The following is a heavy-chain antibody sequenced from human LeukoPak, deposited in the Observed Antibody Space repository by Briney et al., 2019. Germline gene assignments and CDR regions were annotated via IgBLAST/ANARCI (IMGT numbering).Heavy chain of an antibody. CDR3: ARGSRPPYVWGSYRKSFIDY. CDR1: GFTFSSYS. D-gene: IGHD3-16*02. Sequence: GGSLRLSCAASGFTFSSYSMNWVRQAPGKGLEWVSYISSSSTIYYADSVKGRFTISRDNAKNSLYLQMNSLRDEDTAVYYCARGSRPPYVWGSYRKSFIDYWGQGTLVTVSS. CDR2: ISSSSTI. J-gene: IGHJ4*02. V-gene: IGHV3-48*02.